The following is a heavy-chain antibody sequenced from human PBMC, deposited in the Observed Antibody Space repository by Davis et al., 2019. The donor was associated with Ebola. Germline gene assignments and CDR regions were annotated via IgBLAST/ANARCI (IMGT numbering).Heavy chain of an antibody. D-gene: IGHD1-1*01. CDR2: ISYDGSNK. J-gene: IGHJ6*02. CDR3: AKDGGGATGSYYYYYGMDV. V-gene: IGHV3-30*18. Sequence: GESLKISCAASGFTFSSYGMHWVRQAPGKGLEWVAVISYDGSNKYYADSVKGRFTISRDNSKNTLYLQMNSLRAEDTAVYYCAKDGGGATGSYYYYYGMDVWGQGTLVTVSS. CDR1: GFTFSSYG.